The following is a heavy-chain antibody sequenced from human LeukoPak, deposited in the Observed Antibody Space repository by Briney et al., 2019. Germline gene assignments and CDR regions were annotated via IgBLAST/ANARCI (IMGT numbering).Heavy chain of an antibody. Sequence: PGGTLRLSCAASGFTFSSYEMNCVRQAPGKGLEWVSYISNRGKTIYYADSVKGRFTIYRENPKNSLYLRVNLLTAGDRAGYYCEKLYRPGYFYYIDFWGKGTTVTVSS. CDR2: ISNRGKTI. CDR1: GFTFSSYE. J-gene: IGHJ6*03. D-gene: IGHD2-2*01. CDR3: EKLYRPGYFYYIDF. V-gene: IGHV3-48*03.